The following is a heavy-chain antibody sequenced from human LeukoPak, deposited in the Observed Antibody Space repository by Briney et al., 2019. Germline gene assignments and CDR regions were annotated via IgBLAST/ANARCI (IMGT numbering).Heavy chain of an antibody. V-gene: IGHV4-31*03. CDR3: ARVKVVTTSQYFDL. CDR1: GGSISSGGYY. J-gene: IGHJ2*01. Sequence: PSETLSLTCTVSGGSISSGGYYWSWIRQYPGKGLEWLGYIYYSGSTYYNPSLKSRRTMSLDASENQFFLKLSSVTAADTAVYSCARVKVVTTSQYFDLWGRGTLVTVSS. CDR2: IYYSGST. D-gene: IGHD2-21*02.